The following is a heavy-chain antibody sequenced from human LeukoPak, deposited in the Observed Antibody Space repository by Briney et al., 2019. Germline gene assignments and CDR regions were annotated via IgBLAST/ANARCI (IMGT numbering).Heavy chain of an antibody. CDR1: GFTFDDYA. V-gene: IGHV3-9*01. CDR2: ISWNSGSI. Sequence: PGGSLRLSCAASGFTFDDYAMHWVRQAPGKGLEWVSGISWNSGSIGYADSVKGRFTISRDNAKNSLYLQMNSLRAEDTAVYYCARVIRWLEHGDWFDPWGQGTLVTVSS. CDR3: ARVIRWLEHGDWFDP. J-gene: IGHJ5*02. D-gene: IGHD5-12*01.